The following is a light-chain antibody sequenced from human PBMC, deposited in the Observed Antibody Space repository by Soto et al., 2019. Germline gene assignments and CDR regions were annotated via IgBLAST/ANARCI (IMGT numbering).Light chain of an antibody. CDR3: QQYDDWRLLT. J-gene: IGKJ4*01. Sequence: EVVMTQSPATLSVSPGDKATLSCRASQSVSSHLAWYQQKPGQAPRLLIYGASTRASGVPARFSGSGSGTAFTLTISSLQSEDFAIYYCQQYDDWRLLTFGGGTKVEI. CDR2: GAS. CDR1: QSVSSH. V-gene: IGKV3-15*01.